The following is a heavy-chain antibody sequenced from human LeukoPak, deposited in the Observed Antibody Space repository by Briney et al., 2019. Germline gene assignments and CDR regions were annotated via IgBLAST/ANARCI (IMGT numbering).Heavy chain of an antibody. J-gene: IGHJ3*02. Sequence: PGGSLRLSCAASGFSFSSYAMSWVRQAPGKGLEWVSSVSESGDGTYYADSVMGRFIISRDNSRKTFHLQMDSLRAEDTAVYYCAKDPPSSRLHAFDIWGQGTMVTVSS. V-gene: IGHV3-23*01. CDR2: VSESGDGT. CDR1: GFSFSSYA. CDR3: AKDPPSSRLHAFDI.